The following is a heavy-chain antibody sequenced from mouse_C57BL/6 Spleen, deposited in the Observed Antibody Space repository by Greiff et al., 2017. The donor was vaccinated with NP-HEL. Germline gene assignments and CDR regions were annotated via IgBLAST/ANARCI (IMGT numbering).Heavy chain of an antibody. D-gene: IGHD2-4*01. V-gene: IGHV5-15*01. Sequence: EVMLVESGGGLVQPGGSLKLSCAASGFTFSDYGMAWVRQAPRKGPEWVAFISNLAYSIYYADTVTGRFTISRENAKNTLYLEMSSLRSEDTAMYYCARQMITTYYYAMDYWGQGTSVTVSS. CDR1: GFTFSDYG. CDR3: ARQMITTYYYAMDY. J-gene: IGHJ4*01. CDR2: ISNLAYSI.